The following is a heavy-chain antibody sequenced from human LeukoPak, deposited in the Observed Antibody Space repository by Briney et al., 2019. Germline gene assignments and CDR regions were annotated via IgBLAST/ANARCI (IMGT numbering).Heavy chain of an antibody. V-gene: IGHV4-4*02. Sequence: SGTLSLTCAVSGGPISTSHWWSWVRQPPGKGLEWIEEIYHSGSTNYNPSLKSRVTISVDQSKNQFSLKLTSVTAADTAVYYCARKVDYYRSGRGWLDPWGQGTLVTVSS. CDR2: IYHSGST. J-gene: IGHJ5*02. CDR3: ARKVDYYRSGRGWLDP. CDR1: GGPISTSHW. D-gene: IGHD3-10*01.